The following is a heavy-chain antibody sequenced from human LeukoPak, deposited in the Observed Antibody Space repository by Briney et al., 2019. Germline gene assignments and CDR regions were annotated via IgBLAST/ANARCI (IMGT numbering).Heavy chain of an antibody. J-gene: IGHJ4*02. D-gene: IGHD3-16*02. CDR3: ARQAALLRLGELSLFR. CDR2: IIPIFGTA. Sequence: SVMVSCKASGGTFSSYAISWVRQAPGQGLEWMGGIIPIFGTANYAQKFQGRVTITADESTSTAYMELSSLRSEDTAVYYCARQAALLRLGELSLFRWGQGTLVTVSS. CDR1: GGTFSSYA. V-gene: IGHV1-69*13.